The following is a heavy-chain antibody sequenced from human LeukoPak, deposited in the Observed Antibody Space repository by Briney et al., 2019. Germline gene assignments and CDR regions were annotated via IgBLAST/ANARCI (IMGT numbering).Heavy chain of an antibody. CDR2: ISYDGGDK. CDR1: GFSFNNYA. Sequence: GKSLRLSCAASGFSFNNYAMYWVRQAPGKGLEWVALISYDGGDKYYAESMKGRITISRDNAENSLYLQMNSLRAEDTALYYCAKDAITMVRGVIPSSFDYWGQGTLVTVSS. V-gene: IGHV3-30*18. CDR3: AKDAITMVRGVIPSSFDY. D-gene: IGHD3-10*01. J-gene: IGHJ4*02.